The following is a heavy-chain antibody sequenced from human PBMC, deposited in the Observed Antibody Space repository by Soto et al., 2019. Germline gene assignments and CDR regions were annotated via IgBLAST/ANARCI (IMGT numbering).Heavy chain of an antibody. CDR3: ARASVGPPGGGSWTMPFDF. CDR1: GGSVSSYY. J-gene: IGHJ4*02. D-gene: IGHD2-15*01. CDR2: IYTGGST. Sequence: SETLSLTCSVSGGSVSSYYWSWIRQPAGKGLEWIGRIYTGGSTNYNPSLKSRVTMSVDMSKNQFSLRLTSVTAADTAVYYCARASVGPPGGGSWTMPFDFWGQGTLVTVSS. V-gene: IGHV4-4*07.